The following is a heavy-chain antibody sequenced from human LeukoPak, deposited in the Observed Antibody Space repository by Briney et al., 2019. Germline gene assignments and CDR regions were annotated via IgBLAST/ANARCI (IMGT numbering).Heavy chain of an antibody. V-gene: IGHV1-8*01. Sequence: GASVKVSCKASGYTFTSYDINWVRQATGQGLEWMGWMNPNSGNTGYAQKFQGRVTMTRNTSISTAYMELSSPRSEDTAVYYCARGRGGSGWYSDWRNNYYYYGMDVWGQGTTVTVSS. CDR1: GYTFTSYD. D-gene: IGHD6-19*01. CDR2: MNPNSGNT. J-gene: IGHJ6*02. CDR3: ARGRGGSGWYSDWRNNYYYYGMDV.